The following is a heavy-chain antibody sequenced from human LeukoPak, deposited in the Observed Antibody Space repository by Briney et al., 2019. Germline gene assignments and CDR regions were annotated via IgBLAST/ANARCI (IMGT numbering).Heavy chain of an antibody. CDR2: IYPGDSDT. CDR3: ATSGAMVRGVIITPGGRYGMDV. CDR1: GYSFTSYW. J-gene: IGHJ6*02. V-gene: IGHV5-51*01. D-gene: IGHD3-10*01. Sequence: GESLKISCKGSGYSFTSYWIGWVRQMPGKGLEWMGIIYPGDSDTRYSPSFQGQVTISADKSISTAYLQWSSLKASDTAMYYCATSGAMVRGVIITPGGRYGMDVWGQGTTVTVSS.